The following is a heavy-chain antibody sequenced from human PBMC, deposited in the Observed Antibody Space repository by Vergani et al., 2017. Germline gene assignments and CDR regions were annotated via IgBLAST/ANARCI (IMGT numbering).Heavy chain of an antibody. J-gene: IGHJ4*02. D-gene: IGHD3-10*01. Sequence: EVQLLESGGGLVQPGGSLRLSCAASGFTFSNYAMSCVRQAPGKGLEWVSAISGSGGSTYYADSVKGRFTISRDNSKNTLYLQMNSLRAEDTAVYYCAKDLGFAFGRSTGGFDYWGQGTLVTVSS. V-gene: IGHV3-23*01. CDR1: GFTFSNYA. CDR3: AKDLGFAFGRSTGGFDY. CDR2: ISGSGGST.